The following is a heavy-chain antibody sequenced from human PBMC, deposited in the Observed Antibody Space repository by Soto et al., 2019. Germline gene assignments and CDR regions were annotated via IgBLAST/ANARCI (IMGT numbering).Heavy chain of an antibody. CDR1: GGTFSSYA. D-gene: IGHD2-2*01. Sequence: GASVKVSCKASGGTFSSYAISWVRQAPGQGLEWMGGIIPIFGTANYAQKFQGRVTITADESTSTAYMELSSLRSEDAAVYYCAQCSSTSCYVADYYGMDVWGQGTTVTVSS. CDR3: AQCSSTSCYVADYYGMDV. J-gene: IGHJ6*02. V-gene: IGHV1-69*13. CDR2: IIPIFGTA.